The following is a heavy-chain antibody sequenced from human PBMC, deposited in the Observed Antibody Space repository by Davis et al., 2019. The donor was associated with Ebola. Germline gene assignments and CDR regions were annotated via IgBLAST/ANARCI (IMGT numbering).Heavy chain of an antibody. CDR3: TTTTTVFNY. Sequence: SLNISCAASGITSSGSAIPWVRQASGQGLEWVGRIRSKANSYATAYAASVKGRFTISRDDSKNTAYLQMNSLKTEDTAVYYCTTTTTVFNYLSQGTLVTVSS. J-gene: IGHJ4*02. CDR1: GITSSGSA. V-gene: IGHV3-73*01. CDR2: IRSKANSYAT. D-gene: IGHD4-11*01.